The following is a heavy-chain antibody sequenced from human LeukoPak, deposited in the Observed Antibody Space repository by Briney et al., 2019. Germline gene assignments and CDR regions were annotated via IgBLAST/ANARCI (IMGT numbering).Heavy chain of an antibody. CDR3: ARVLDYPFDY. J-gene: IGHJ4*02. CDR2: MDSDTYGNTI. CDR1: GFTLSRYS. D-gene: IGHD4-11*01. V-gene: IGHV3-48*02. Sequence: GRSLRLSCAAAGFTLSRYSMNWVRQAPGKGLEWISYMDSDTYGNTIYYPHTVKGRFTISRDNAKNSLYLQMDSLRDEDAAVYYCARVLDYPFDYWGQGTLVTVSS.